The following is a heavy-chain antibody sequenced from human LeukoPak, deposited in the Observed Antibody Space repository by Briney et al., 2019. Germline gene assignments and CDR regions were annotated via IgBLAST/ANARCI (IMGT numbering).Heavy chain of an antibody. J-gene: IGHJ4*02. Sequence: PGGSLRLSCAASGFTFRSYGMHWVRQAPGKGLEWVAVISYDGSNKYYADSVKGRFTISRDNAKNSLYLQMNSLRAEDTALYHCARARGSGSYYNAVDYWGQGTLVTVSS. V-gene: IGHV3-30*03. CDR2: ISYDGSNK. D-gene: IGHD3-10*01. CDR1: GFTFRSYG. CDR3: ARARGSGSYYNAVDY.